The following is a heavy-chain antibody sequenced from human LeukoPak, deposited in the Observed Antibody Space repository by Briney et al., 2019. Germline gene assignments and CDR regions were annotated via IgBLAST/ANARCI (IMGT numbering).Heavy chain of an antibody. J-gene: IGHJ4*02. CDR2: IYYTGSL. Sequence: SETLSLTCTVCGDSISSSTYYWGWIRQPPGKGLEWIGTIYYTGSLYYNPSLKSRVTISLDTSKNHFSLRLSSVTAADTAVYYCATLILNIAGPPGDYWGQGTLVTVSS. D-gene: IGHD6-6*01. CDR1: GDSISSSTYY. CDR3: ATLILNIAGPPGDY. V-gene: IGHV4-39*02.